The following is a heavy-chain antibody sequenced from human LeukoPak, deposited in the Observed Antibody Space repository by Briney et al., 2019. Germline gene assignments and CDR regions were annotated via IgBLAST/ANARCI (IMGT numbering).Heavy chain of an antibody. V-gene: IGHV3-23*01. J-gene: IGHJ1*01. D-gene: IGHD6-13*01. CDR1: GITFSRYW. CDR3: ASVSNSSSSHFQH. Sequence: PGGSLRLSCVDSGITFSRYWMSWVRQAPGKGLEWVSAISGSGGSTYYADSVKGRFTISRDNSKNTLYLQMNSLRAEDTAVYYCASVSNSSSSHFQHWGQGTLVTVSS. CDR2: ISGSGGST.